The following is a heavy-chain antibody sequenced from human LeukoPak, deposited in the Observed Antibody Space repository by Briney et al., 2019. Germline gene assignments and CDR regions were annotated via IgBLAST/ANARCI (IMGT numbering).Heavy chain of an antibody. D-gene: IGHD5-12*01. CDR3: AKDRTYSGYDALDY. J-gene: IGHJ4*02. Sequence: CRSLRLSCAASGFNFDDYSMHWIRQAPGQGLEWVSGISWNSGSAGYADSVKGRFTISRDNAKNSLYLQMNSLRTEDTALYYCAKDRTYSGYDALDYWGQGTLVTVSS. V-gene: IGHV3-9*01. CDR1: GFNFDDYS. CDR2: ISWNSGSA.